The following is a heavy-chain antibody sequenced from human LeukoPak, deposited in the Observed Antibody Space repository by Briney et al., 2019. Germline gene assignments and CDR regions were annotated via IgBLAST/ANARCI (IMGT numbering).Heavy chain of an antibody. V-gene: IGHV1-69*06. CDR3: ARAGRGYRYGFNWFGA. Sequence: GASVKFSCKASGGTSSSYAISWVRQAPGQGLEWMGGVIPIFGTAKYAQKFQGRVTITGDKSTSTAYMELSSVRSEHTAVYYCARAGRGYRYGFNWFGAWDQGTLVTVSS. D-gene: IGHD5-18*01. CDR1: GGTSSSYA. CDR2: VIPIFGTA. J-gene: IGHJ5*02.